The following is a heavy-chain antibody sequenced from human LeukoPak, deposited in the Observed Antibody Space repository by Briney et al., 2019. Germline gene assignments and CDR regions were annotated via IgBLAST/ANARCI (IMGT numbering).Heavy chain of an antibody. V-gene: IGHV4-59*08. CDR2: IYYSGST. J-gene: IGHJ4*02. D-gene: IGHD5-12*01. CDR1: GGSISSYC. CDR3: ARIPDIPDY. Sequence: SETLSLTCTVSGGSISSYCWSWIRQPPGKGLEWIGYIYYSGSTNYNPSLKSRVTISVDTSKNQFSLKLSSVTAADTAVYYCARIPDIPDYWGQGTLVTVSS.